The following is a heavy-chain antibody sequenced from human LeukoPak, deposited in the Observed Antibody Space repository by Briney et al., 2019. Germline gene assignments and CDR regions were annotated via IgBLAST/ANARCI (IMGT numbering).Heavy chain of an antibody. V-gene: IGHV4-61*02. CDR1: GGSISSSSFY. Sequence: SETLSLTCTVSGGSISSSSFYWSWIRQPAGKGLEWIGRIYASGSTNYNPSLKSRVTISLDTSKNQFSLKLSSVTATGTAMYYCARDPGVYDSYGYYYYYYEDVWGKGTTVTVSS. D-gene: IGHD3-22*01. CDR2: IYASGST. CDR3: ARDPGVYDSYGYYYYYYEDV. J-gene: IGHJ6*03.